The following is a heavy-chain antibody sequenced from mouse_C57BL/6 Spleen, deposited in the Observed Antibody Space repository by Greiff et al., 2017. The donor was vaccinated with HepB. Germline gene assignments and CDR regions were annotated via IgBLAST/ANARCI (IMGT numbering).Heavy chain of an antibody. D-gene: IGHD2-1*01. CDR3: ARTYGNFYYYAMDY. V-gene: IGHV5-17*01. CDR2: ISSGSSTI. CDR1: GFTFSDYG. J-gene: IGHJ4*01. Sequence: DVMLVESGGGLVKPGGSLKLSCAASGFTFSDYGMHWVRQAPEKGLEWVAYISSGSSTIYYADTVKGRFTISRDNAKNTLFLQMTSLRSEDTAMYYCARTYGNFYYYAMDYWGQGTSVTVSS.